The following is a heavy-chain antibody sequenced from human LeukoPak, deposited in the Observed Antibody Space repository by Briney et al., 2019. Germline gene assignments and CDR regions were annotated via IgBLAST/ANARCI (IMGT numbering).Heavy chain of an antibody. CDR3: ATRSFRWRVYDY. J-gene: IGHJ4*02. D-gene: IGHD3-16*02. V-gene: IGHV4-34*01. CDR2: VNHSRST. Sequence: PSETLSLTCAVYGGSFSGDYLTWIRQPPGKGPEWIGEVNHSRSTNYNPSLKSRVTISVDTSKNQFSLKLNSVTAADTAVYNCATRSFRWRVYDYWGQGTPVTVSS. CDR1: GGSFSGDY.